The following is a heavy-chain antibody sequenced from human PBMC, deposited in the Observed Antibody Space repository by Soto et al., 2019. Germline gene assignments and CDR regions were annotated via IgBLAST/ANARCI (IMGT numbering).Heavy chain of an antibody. J-gene: IGHJ6*02. CDR3: ARMWAVAGLYYYYGMDV. CDR1: GFTFSSYW. Sequence: LRLSCAASGFTFSSYWMHWVRQAPGKGLVWVSRINSDGSSTSYADSVKGRFTISRDNAKNTLYLQMNSLRAEDTAVYYCARMWAVAGLYYYYGMDVWGQGTTVTVSS. D-gene: IGHD6-19*01. V-gene: IGHV3-74*01. CDR2: INSDGSST.